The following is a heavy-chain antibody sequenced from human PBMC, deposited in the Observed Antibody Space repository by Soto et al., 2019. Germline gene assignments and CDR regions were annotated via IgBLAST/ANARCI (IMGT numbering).Heavy chain of an antibody. Sequence: GGSRRLSCAASGFTFDDYTMHWVRQAKGQGLEWVSLIRWDGGSTDYAYSVKGRFTISTDNSKNSLYLKMKSLGTEDSAWYYGGKYRGYSGYEYSFDYWGQGTLVTVSS. V-gene: IGHV3-43*01. CDR2: IRWDGGST. CDR1: GFTFDDYT. D-gene: IGHD5-12*01. J-gene: IGHJ4*02. CDR3: GKYRGYSGYEYSFDY.